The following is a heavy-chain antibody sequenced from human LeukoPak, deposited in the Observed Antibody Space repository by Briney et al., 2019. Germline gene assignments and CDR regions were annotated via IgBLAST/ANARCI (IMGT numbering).Heavy chain of an antibody. Sequence: ASVKVSCKASGYTFTGYYMHWVRQAPGQGLEWMGWINPNSGGTNYAQKFQGRVTMTRDTSISTAYMELSRLRSDVTAVYYCARSRDGYNYGGLDYWGQGTLVTVSS. CDR1: GYTFTGYY. D-gene: IGHD5-24*01. V-gene: IGHV1-2*02. CDR3: ARSRDGYNYGGLDY. CDR2: INPNSGGT. J-gene: IGHJ4*02.